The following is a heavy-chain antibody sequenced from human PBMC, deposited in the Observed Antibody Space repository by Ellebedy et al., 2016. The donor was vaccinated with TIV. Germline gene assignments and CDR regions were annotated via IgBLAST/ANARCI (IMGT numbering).Heavy chain of an antibody. CDR2: IYTTGIA. Sequence: SETLSLXCTVLGGSTSSHYWIWIRQSPGKGLEWIADIYTTGIARYNPSLQSRVTVSVDTSRNQFSLKLSSVTAADTAVYYCATYDYRRGGLDPWGQGTLVTVSS. D-gene: IGHD4-11*01. CDR3: ATYDYRRGGLDP. CDR1: GGSTSSHY. V-gene: IGHV4-59*11. J-gene: IGHJ5*02.